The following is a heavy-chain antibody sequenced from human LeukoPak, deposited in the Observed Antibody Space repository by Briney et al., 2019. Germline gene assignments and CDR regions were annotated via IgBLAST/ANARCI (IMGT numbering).Heavy chain of an antibody. D-gene: IGHD3-10*01. CDR3: ARARYYYGSGSAHAFDI. CDR1: GGSISSYY. Sequence: PSETLPLTCTVSGGSISSYYWSWIRQPAGKGLEWIGRIYTSGSTNYNPSLKSRVTMSVDTSKNQFSLKLSSVTAADTAVYYCARARYYYGSGSAHAFDIWGQGTMVTVSS. V-gene: IGHV4-4*07. CDR2: IYTSGST. J-gene: IGHJ3*02.